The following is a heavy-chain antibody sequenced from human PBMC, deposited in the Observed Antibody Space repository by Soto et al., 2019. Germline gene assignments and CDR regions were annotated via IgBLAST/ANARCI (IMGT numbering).Heavy chain of an antibody. CDR2: ISSSSSTI. J-gene: IGHJ3*02. Sequence: GGSLRLSCAASGFTFSSYSMNWVRQAPGKGLEWVSYISSSSSTIYYADSVKGRFTISRDNAKNSLYLQMNSLRAEDTAVYYCARDRSNAFDIWGQGTMVTVSS. V-gene: IGHV3-48*01. CDR3: ARDRSNAFDI. CDR1: GFTFSSYS.